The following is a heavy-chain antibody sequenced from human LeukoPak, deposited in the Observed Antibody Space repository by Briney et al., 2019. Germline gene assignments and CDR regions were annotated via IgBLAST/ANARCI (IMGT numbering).Heavy chain of an antibody. Sequence: PSETLSRTCTVSGGSVSSGSYYWSWIRQPPGKGLEWIGYIYYSGSTNYNPSLKSRVTISVDTSKNQFPLKLTSVTAADTAVYYCARDLGYRYFDYWGQGTLVTVSS. J-gene: IGHJ4*02. D-gene: IGHD3-16*02. V-gene: IGHV4-61*01. CDR2: IYYSGST. CDR1: GGSVSSGSYY. CDR3: ARDLGYRYFDY.